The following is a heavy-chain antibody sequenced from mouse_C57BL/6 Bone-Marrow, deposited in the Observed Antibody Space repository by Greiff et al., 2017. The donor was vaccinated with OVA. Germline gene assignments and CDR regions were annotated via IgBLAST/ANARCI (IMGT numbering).Heavy chain of an antibody. CDR1: GFTFSDYG. CDR2: ISSGSSTI. J-gene: IGHJ2*01. Sequence: DVKLVESGGGLVKPGGSLKLSCAASGFTFSDYGMHWVRQAPEKGLEWVAYISSGSSTIYYADTVKGRFTISRDNAKNTLFLQMTSLMSEDTAMYYCARGGLRPYFDYWGQGTTLTVSS. D-gene: IGHD2-4*01. CDR3: ARGGLRPYFDY. V-gene: IGHV5-17*01.